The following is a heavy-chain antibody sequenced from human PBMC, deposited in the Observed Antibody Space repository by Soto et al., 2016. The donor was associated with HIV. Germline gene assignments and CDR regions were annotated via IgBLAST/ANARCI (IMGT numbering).Heavy chain of an antibody. CDR3: ARGVNCSGGSCYPRWFDP. Sequence: QVQLVQSGAEVKKPGSSVKVSCKASGGTFSNYAISWVRQAPGQGLEWMGGIIPIFDTANYAQKFQGRVTITADESTSTAYMELSSLRSEDTAVYYCARGVNCSGGSCYPRWFDPWAREPWSPSPQ. V-gene: IGHV1-69*13. CDR2: IIPIFDTA. J-gene: IGHJ5*02. CDR1: GGTFSNYA. D-gene: IGHD2-15*01.